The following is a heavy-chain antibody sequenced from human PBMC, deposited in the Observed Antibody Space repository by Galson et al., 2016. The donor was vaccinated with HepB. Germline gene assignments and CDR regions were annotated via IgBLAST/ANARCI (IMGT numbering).Heavy chain of an antibody. CDR2: IYDSGRT. V-gene: IGHV4-31*03. CDR1: DDSISSGHNY. D-gene: IGHD3-16*01. J-gene: IGHJ4*02. CDR3: ARETEKTYFVDNSAYKAYYFDS. Sequence: TLSLTCTVSDDSISSGHNYWSWIRQHPGKGLEWIGNIYDSGRTYYNPSLKSRVTISADTSKNQFSLKLSSVTAADTAVYYCARETEKTYFVDNSAYKAYYFDSWGQGTLVTVSS.